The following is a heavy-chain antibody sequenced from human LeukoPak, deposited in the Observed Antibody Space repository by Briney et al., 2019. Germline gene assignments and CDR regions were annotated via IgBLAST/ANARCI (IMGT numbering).Heavy chain of an antibody. CDR3: AKGNSWDYGDYG. V-gene: IGHV3-21*01. J-gene: IGHJ3*01. CDR1: GFTFSSYS. CDR2: ISSISSYI. D-gene: IGHD4-17*01. Sequence: GGSLRLSYAASGFTFSSYSMNCVRQAPGKGLEWVSSISSISSYIYYADSVKGRFTISRDNSKNTLYLQMHSLSAEDAAVYFCAKGNSWDYGDYGWGQGTMVTVSS.